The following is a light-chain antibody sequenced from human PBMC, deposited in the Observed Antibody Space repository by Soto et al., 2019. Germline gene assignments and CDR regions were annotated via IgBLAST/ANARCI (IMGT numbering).Light chain of an antibody. V-gene: IGLV1-44*01. CDR2: TTN. J-gene: IGLJ1*01. Sequence: QSVLTQPHSASGTPGQRVTISCSGSSSNIGTSSVHWFQQLPGTAPKLLISTTNQRPSGVPERFSGSKSGTSASLAISGLQSEYEADYYGAAWNDSLNGHVVGTGTNVPVL. CDR1: SSNIGTSS. CDR3: AAWNDSLNGHV.